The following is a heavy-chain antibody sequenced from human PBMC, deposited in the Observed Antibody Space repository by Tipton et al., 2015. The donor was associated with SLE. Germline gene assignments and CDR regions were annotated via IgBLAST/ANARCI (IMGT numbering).Heavy chain of an antibody. J-gene: IGHJ2*01. V-gene: IGHV4-59*11. D-gene: IGHD6-13*01. CDR2: IYYSGST. CDR1: GGSIRSHY. CDR3: ARDGPAGVLRQQRWYFDL. Sequence: LRLSCSVSGGSIRSHYWSWIRQPPGKGLEWIGYIYYSGSTNYNPSLKSRVTISVDTSKNQFSLKLSSVTAADTAVYYCARDGPAGVLRQQRWYFDLWGRGTLVTVSS.